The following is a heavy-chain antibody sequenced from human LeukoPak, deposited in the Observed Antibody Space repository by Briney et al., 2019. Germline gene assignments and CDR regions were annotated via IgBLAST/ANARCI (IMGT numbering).Heavy chain of an antibody. D-gene: IGHD3-22*01. V-gene: IGHV3-23*01. Sequence: PGGSLRLSCAASGFTFSNYAMSWVRQAPGKGLEWVPVISHSGGSTYYADSVKGRFTISRDTSKNTLYLQMNSLRAEDTAVYYCAKFARDYYDSSDYYYDYWGQGTLVTVSS. CDR2: ISHSGGST. CDR3: AKFARDYYDSSDYYYDY. J-gene: IGHJ4*02. CDR1: GFTFSNYA.